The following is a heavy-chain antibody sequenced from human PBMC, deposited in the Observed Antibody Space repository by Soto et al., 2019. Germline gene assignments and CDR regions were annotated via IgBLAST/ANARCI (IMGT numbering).Heavy chain of an antibody. CDR3: ARDGVAVTRGIAGY. CDR2: ASAYTGNT. D-gene: IGHD4-4*01. J-gene: IGHJ4*02. Sequence: QVQLVQSGAEVKKPGASVKVSCKASGYTFTSYATSWVRQAPGQGLEWMGRASAYTGNTKYAQKCQGRVTMTTDTSTSTAYMELRSLGSDGTAVYYCARDGVAVTRGIAGYWGQGTLVTVSS. CDR1: GYTFTSYA. V-gene: IGHV1-18*01.